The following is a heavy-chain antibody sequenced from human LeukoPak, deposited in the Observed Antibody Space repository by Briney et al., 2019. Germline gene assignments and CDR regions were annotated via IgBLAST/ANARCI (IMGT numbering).Heavy chain of an antibody. J-gene: IGHJ3*02. Sequence: ASETLSLTCTVSGGSISSSSYYWGWIRQPPGKGLEWIGSIYYSGSTYYNPSLKSRVTISVDTSKNQFSLKLSSVTAADTAVYYCARQDYDILTGYYIDAFDIWGQGTMVTVSS. D-gene: IGHD3-9*01. V-gene: IGHV4-39*01. CDR1: GGSISSSSYY. CDR2: IYYSGST. CDR3: ARQDYDILTGYYIDAFDI.